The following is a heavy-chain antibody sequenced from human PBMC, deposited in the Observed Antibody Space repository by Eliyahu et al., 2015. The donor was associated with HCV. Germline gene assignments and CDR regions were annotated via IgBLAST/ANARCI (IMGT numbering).Heavy chain of an antibody. CDR2: ISGSGGST. V-gene: IGHV3-23*01. CDR1: GFXFSXYA. CDR3: AKDLRQQLVLYYFDY. D-gene: IGHD6-13*01. Sequence: EVQLLESGGGLVQPGGSLRLSCAASGFXFSXYAMTWVRQAPGKGXEWVSGISGSGGSTFYADSVKGRFTISRDNSKNTLYLQMNSLRAEDTAVYYCAKDLRQQLVLYYFDYWGQGTLVTVSS. J-gene: IGHJ4*02.